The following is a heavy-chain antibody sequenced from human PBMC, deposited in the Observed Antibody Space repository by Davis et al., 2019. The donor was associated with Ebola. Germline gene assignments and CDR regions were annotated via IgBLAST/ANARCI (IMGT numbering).Heavy chain of an antibody. D-gene: IGHD4-23*01. CDR2: INGDGTLT. CDR1: GFTFDDYA. J-gene: IGHJ4*02. Sequence: PGGSLRLSCAASGFTFDDYAMHWVRQSPGKGLECVSLINGDGTLTYYADSVKGRFTISRDNSKNTLYLQMNSLRAEDTAVYYCANLDYGGNSGFDYWGQGTLVTVSS. V-gene: IGHV3-43*02. CDR3: ANLDYGGNSGFDY.